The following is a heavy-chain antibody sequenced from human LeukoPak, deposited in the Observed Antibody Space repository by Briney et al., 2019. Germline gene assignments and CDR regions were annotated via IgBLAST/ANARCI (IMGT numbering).Heavy chain of an antibody. D-gene: IGHD2-21*01. J-gene: IGHJ3*02. Sequence: GGSLRVSCAASGFTFSSYAMSWVRQAPGKGLVWVSRINSDGSSTSYADSVKGRFTISRDNAKNTLYLQMNSLRAEDTAVYYCATKHGGPYAFDIWGQGTMVTVSS. CDR1: GFTFSSYA. CDR2: INSDGSST. CDR3: ATKHGGPYAFDI. V-gene: IGHV3-74*01.